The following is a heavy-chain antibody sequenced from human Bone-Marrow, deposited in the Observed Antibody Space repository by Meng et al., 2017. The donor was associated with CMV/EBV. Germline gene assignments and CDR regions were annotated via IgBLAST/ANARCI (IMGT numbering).Heavy chain of an antibody. Sequence: GESLKISCAASGFTFSNAWMSWVRQAPGKGLEWVGRIKSKTDGGTTDYAAPVKGRFTISRDDSKNTLYLQMNSLKTEDTAIYYCARVLRVPASTKMLLDYWGQGTLVTVSS. CDR2: IKSKTDGGTT. CDR3: ARVLRVPASTKMLLDY. D-gene: IGHD2-2*01. V-gene: IGHV3-15*01. J-gene: IGHJ4*02. CDR1: GFTFSNAW.